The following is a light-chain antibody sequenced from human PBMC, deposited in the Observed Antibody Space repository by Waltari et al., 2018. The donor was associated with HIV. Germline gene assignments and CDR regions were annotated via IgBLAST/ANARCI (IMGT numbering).Light chain of an antibody. J-gene: IGLJ2*01. CDR1: TSNIGNNF. V-gene: IGLV1-51*01. CDR2: DHP. CDR3: GTWDTSLNAGV. Sequence: QSVLTQPPAVSAAPGQKVAIACSGTTSNIGNNFVCWYQKLQGTAPKLLIFDHPKRPPGVSYRFSASKSGTSATLAITGLHTGDEAEYYCGTWDTSLNAGVFGGGTKVSVL.